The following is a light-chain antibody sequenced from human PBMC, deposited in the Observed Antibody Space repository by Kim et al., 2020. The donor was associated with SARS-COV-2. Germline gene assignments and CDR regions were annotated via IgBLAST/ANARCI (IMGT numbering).Light chain of an antibody. CDR3: QNYNSAPGIT. V-gene: IGKV1-27*01. CDR2: AAS. J-gene: IGKJ5*01. CDR1: QGITTR. Sequence: DIQMTQSPSSLSASVGDRVTITCRASQGITTRLAWYQQKPGKVPKLLIYAASTLHSGVPSRFSGSGSGTDFTLTISSLQPEDVATYYCQNYNSAPGITFGQGTRLEIK.